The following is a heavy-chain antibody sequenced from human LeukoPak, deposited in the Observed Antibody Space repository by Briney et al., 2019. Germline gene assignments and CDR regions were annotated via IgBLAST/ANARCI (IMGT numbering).Heavy chain of an antibody. V-gene: IGHV4-34*01. CDR1: GVSLSGYY. D-gene: IGHD3-10*01. J-gene: IGHJ4*02. Sequence: SETLSLTCAVSGVSLSGYYWTWLRQPPGKGLEWRGEINHSGSTNYNPSLKSRVTISVDKSKNQFSLKLSSVTAADTAVYYCARDRRGGLLWFGELSGFDYWGQGTLVTVSS. CDR2: INHSGST. CDR3: ARDRRGGLLWFGELSGFDY.